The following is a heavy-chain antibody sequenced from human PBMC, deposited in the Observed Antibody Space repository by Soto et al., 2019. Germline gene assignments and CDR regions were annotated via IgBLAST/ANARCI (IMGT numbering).Heavy chain of an antibody. D-gene: IGHD6-13*01. V-gene: IGHV3-23*01. CDR1: GFTFSSYA. Sequence: EVQLLGSGGGLVQPGGSLRLSCAASGFTFSSYAMSWVRQAPGKGLEWVSGISGSGVSTHYADSVKGRFTISRDNSKNTLYLPMSSLRAGDTAAYYCAKEAGYRLGYDYFDDRGQGTLVTVSS. CDR3: AKEAGYRLGYDYFDD. J-gene: IGHJ4*02. CDR2: ISGSGVST.